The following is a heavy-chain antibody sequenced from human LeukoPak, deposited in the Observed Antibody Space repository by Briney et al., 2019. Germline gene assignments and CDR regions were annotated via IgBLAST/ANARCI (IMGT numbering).Heavy chain of an antibody. Sequence: SGTLSLTCAVSGGSFSSSNWWSWVRQPPGKGLEWIGYIYYSGSTNYNPSLKSRVTISVDTSKNQFSLKLSSVTAADTAVYYCARGVAVAGSNVFDYWGQGTLVTVSS. J-gene: IGHJ4*02. V-gene: IGHV4-4*02. CDR2: IYYSGST. D-gene: IGHD6-19*01. CDR3: ARGVAVAGSNVFDY. CDR1: GGSFSSSNW.